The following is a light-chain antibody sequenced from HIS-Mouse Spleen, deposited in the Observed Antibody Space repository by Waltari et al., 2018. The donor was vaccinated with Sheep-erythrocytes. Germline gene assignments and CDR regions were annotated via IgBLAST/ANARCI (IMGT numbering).Light chain of an antibody. Sequence: EIVLTQSPATLSLSPGERATLSCRASQSVSSYLAWYQQKPGQAPRLLIYDASNRTTGIPARFSGSGSGTDFTLTISSREPEDFAVYYFQQRSNWYTFGQGTKLEIK. CDR2: DAS. CDR3: QQRSNWYT. CDR1: QSVSSY. V-gene: IGKV3-11*01. J-gene: IGKJ2*01.